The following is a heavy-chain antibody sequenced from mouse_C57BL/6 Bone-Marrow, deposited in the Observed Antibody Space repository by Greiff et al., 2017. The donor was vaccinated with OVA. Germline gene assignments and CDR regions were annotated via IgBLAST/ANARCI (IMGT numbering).Heavy chain of an antibody. CDR3: ARDEGGLLYWYFDV. J-gene: IGHJ1*03. V-gene: IGHV3-5*01. CDR1: GISITTGNYR. CDR2: IYYSGTI. D-gene: IGHD1-1*01. Sequence: EVHLVKSGPGLVKPSQTVFLTCTVTGISITTGNYRWSWIRQFPGNKLAWIGYIYYSGTITYNPSLTSRTTITRDTPKNQFFLEMNSLTAEDTATYYCARDEGGLLYWYFDVWGTGTTVTVSS.